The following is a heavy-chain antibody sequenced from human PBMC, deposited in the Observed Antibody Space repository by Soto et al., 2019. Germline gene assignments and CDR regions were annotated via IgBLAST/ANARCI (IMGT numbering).Heavy chain of an antibody. V-gene: IGHV3-66*01. CDR1: GFTVSSNY. Sequence: PGGSLRLSCAASGFTVSSNYMSWVRQAPGKGLEWVSVIYSGGSTYYADSVKGRFTISRDNSKNTLYLQMNSLRAEDTAVYYCARDIGIAAARDYYYYYGMDVWGQGTTVTVSS. CDR3: ARDIGIAAARDYYYYYGMDV. CDR2: IYSGGST. D-gene: IGHD6-13*01. J-gene: IGHJ6*02.